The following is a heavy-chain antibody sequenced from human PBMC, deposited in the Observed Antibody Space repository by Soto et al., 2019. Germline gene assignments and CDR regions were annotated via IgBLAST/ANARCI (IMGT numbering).Heavy chain of an antibody. Sequence: QAQLVESGGGMAQPGRSLRLTCAASGFIFSRSSMHWVRQAPGKGLEWVAVISYDGSTKYYADSVKGRFTVSRDNSKNTRYPQRNSLRPEDTAIYFCARRGPAETGGDSYHYSAMDFWGQGSTVTVSS. V-gene: IGHV3-30-3*01. CDR2: ISYDGSTK. CDR3: ARRGPAETGGDSYHYSAMDF. CDR1: GFIFSRSS. J-gene: IGHJ6*02. D-gene: IGHD2-21*01.